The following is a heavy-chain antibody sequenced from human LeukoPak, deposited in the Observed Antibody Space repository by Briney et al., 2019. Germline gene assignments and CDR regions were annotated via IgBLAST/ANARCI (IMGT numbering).Heavy chain of an antibody. CDR3: ARLGYSRSWYYFDY. Sequence: SETLSLTCTVSGGSISSYYWSWIRQPPGKGLEWIGYIYYSGSTNYNPSLKSRVTISVDTSKNQFSLKLSSVTAADTAVYYCARLGYSRSWYYFDYWGQGTLVTVSS. V-gene: IGHV4-59*08. D-gene: IGHD6-13*01. J-gene: IGHJ4*02. CDR2: IYYSGST. CDR1: GGSISSYY.